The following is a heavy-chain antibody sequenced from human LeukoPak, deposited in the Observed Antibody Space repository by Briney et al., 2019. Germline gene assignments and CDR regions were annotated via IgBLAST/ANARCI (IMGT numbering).Heavy chain of an antibody. V-gene: IGHV1-18*01. J-gene: IGHJ5*02. Sequence: AASVKVSCKASGYTFTSYGISWVRQAPGQGLEWMGWISAYNGYTNYAQKLQGRVTMTTDTSTSTAYMELRSLRSDDTAVYYCARASHGIAAASWFDPWGQGTLVTVSS. CDR2: ISAYNGYT. CDR1: GYTFTSYG. D-gene: IGHD6-13*01. CDR3: ARASHGIAAASWFDP.